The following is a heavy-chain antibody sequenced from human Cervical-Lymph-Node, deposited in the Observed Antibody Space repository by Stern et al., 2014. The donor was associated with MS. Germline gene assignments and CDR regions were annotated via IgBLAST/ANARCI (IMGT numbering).Heavy chain of an antibody. CDR2: INPSGGST. J-gene: IGHJ6*02. D-gene: IGHD6-19*01. V-gene: IGHV1-46*01. CDR3: AREVAGHRLGMMDV. CDR1: GYTFSSHY. Sequence: QVQLMQSGAEVKKPGASVKVSCKASGYTFSSHYMHWVRQAPGQGLEWMGIINPSGGSTSHAQKFQGRVTMTRDTSTSTVYMELSSLRSEDTAVYYCAREVAGHRLGMMDVWGQGTTVTVSS.